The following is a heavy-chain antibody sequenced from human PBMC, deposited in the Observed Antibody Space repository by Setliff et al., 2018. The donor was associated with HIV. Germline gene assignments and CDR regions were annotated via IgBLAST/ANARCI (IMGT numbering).Heavy chain of an antibody. J-gene: IGHJ5*02. Sequence: GGSLRLSCSASGFTFSSYWMHWVRQAPGKGLVWVSRINSDGSSTSYADSVKGRFTISRDNAKNTLYLQMNSLRAEDTAVYYCARGPLRTTPADNWFDPWGQGTLVTVSS. D-gene: IGHD2-15*01. CDR1: GFTFSSYW. CDR2: INSDGSST. V-gene: IGHV3-74*01. CDR3: ARGPLRTTPADNWFDP.